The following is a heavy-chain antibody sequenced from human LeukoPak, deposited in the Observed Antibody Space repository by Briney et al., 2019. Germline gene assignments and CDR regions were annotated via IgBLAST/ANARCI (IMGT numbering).Heavy chain of an antibody. Sequence: SETLSLTCTVSGGSISSYYWSWIRQPPGKGLEWIGYIYYSGSTNYNPSLKSRVTISVDTSKNQFSLKLSSVTAADTAVYYCARGAGLLSFFDYWGQGTLVTVSS. V-gene: IGHV4-59*01. CDR2: IYYSGST. J-gene: IGHJ4*02. CDR1: GGSISSYY. D-gene: IGHD3-10*01. CDR3: ARGAGLLSFFDY.